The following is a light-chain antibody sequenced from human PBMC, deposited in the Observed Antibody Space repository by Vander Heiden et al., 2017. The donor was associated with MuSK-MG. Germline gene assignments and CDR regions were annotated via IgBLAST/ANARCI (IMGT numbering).Light chain of an antibody. CDR3: QQYDSTPPWT. CDR1: QGISYS. Sequence: DVQMTQSPSSLSASVGDRVTITCRASQGISYSLAWYQQRPGKAPNLLIYGASTLESGVPSRFSGSGYGTDYTLTINSLQPEDFATYYCQQYDSTPPWTFGQGTKVELK. CDR2: GAS. J-gene: IGKJ1*01. V-gene: IGKV1-NL1*01.